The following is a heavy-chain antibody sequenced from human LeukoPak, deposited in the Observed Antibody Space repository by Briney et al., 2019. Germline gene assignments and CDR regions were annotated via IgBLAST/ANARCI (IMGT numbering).Heavy chain of an antibody. CDR1: GYTFTSYD. V-gene: IGHV1-8*01. J-gene: IGHJ4*02. D-gene: IGHD2-15*01. CDR2: MNPNSGNT. CDR3: ARGRGWRYCSGGSCYGKDY. Sequence: ASVKVSCKASGYTFTSYDINWVRQATGPGLEWMGWMNPNSGNTGYAQKFQGRVTMTSNTSISTAYMELSSLRSEDTAVYYCARGRGWRYCSGGSCYGKDYWGQGTLVTVSS.